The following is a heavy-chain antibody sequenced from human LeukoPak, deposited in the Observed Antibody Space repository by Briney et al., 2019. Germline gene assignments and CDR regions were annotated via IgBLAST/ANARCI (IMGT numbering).Heavy chain of an antibody. D-gene: IGHD1-26*01. CDR2: IYSGGST. CDR3: ARPLHIVGTTSYSDY. V-gene: IGHV3-53*01. CDR1: GFTVSSNY. J-gene: IGHJ4*02. Sequence: GGSLRLSCAASGFTVSSNYMSWVRQAPGKGLEWVSVIYSGGSTYYADSVKGRFTISRDNSKNTLFLQMNSLRAEDTAVYYCARPLHIVGTTSYSDYWGQGTLVTVSS.